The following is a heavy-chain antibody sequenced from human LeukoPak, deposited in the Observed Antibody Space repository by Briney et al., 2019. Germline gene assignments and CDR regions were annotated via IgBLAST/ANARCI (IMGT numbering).Heavy chain of an antibody. Sequence: SETLSLTCTVSGGSISSYYWSWIRQPPGKGLEWIGYIYYSGCTNQSPPLKSPVHIPVDPSKNQSSLTLSSVTAADTAVYYCARGKFRFLEWLLDWFDPWGQGTLVTVSS. CDR1: GGSISSYY. D-gene: IGHD3-3*01. V-gene: IGHV4-59*01. CDR3: ARGKFRFLEWLLDWFDP. J-gene: IGHJ5*02. CDR2: IYYSGCT.